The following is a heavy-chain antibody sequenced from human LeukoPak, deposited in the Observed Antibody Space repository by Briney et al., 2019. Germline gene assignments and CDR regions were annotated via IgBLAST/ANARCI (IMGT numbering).Heavy chain of an antibody. J-gene: IGHJ4*02. D-gene: IGHD3-22*01. CDR1: GGSISSGDYY. CDR2: IYYSGST. CDR3: ARTDSSGYYGDY. V-gene: IGHV4-30-4*01. Sequence: SETLSLTCTVSGGSISSGDYYWSWIRQPPGKGLEWIGYIYYSGSTYYNPSLKSRVTISVDTSKNQFSLKLSSVTAADTAVYYCARTDSSGYYGDYWGQGTLVTVSS.